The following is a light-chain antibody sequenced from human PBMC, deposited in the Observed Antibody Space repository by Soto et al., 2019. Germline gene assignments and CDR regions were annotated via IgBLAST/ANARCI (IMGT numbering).Light chain of an antibody. J-gene: IGKJ1*01. CDR2: DAS. CDR1: QTISSR. Sequence: DIQVTQSPSTLSASVGDRVTITCRASQTISSRLAWYQQKPGKAPKLLIYDASSLESGVPSRFSGSGSGTEFTLTITSLQPDDFATYYCQQYNRYSTFGQGTKVDIK. V-gene: IGKV1-5*01. CDR3: QQYNRYST.